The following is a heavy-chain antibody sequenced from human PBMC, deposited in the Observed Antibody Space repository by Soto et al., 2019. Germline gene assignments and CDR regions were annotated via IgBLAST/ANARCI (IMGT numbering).Heavy chain of an antibody. J-gene: IGHJ5*02. CDR2: ISHDGSNR. D-gene: IGHD3-3*01. CDR3: ARDGLLDEFRSGGYWFDP. V-gene: IGHV3-30-3*01. CDR1: GFTFSNFA. Sequence: PGGSLRLSCSASGFTFSNFALHWVGQAPGKGLEWVTLISHDGSNRKYADSVKGRFTIFRDNSKNTVYVQMDSLRLVDTGVYYCARDGLLDEFRSGGYWFDPWGQGTLVTVSS.